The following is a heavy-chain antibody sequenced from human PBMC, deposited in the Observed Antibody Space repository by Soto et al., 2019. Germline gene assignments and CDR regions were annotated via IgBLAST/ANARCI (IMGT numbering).Heavy chain of an antibody. CDR1: VFTFSNYA. CDR2: ISGSGGST. CDR3: ARCLDGSGNYGLADY. J-gene: IGHJ4*02. Sequence: VGSLRLSCASSVFTFSNYAMSCVRHSPGKWLEWVSGISGSGGSTYYAASVKGRFTISRDNSKNTLYLQMNSLRVEHTAVYYCARCLDGSGNYGLADYWGQGTLVTVSS. V-gene: IGHV3-23*01. D-gene: IGHD3-22*01.